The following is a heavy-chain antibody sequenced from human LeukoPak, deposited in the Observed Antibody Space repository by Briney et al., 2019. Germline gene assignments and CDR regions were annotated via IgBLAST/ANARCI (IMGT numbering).Heavy chain of an antibody. CDR1: GGSISSYY. V-gene: IGHV4-59*08. Sequence: PSETLSLTRTVSGGSISSYYWSWIRQPPGKGLEWVGYIYYSGSANYNPSLKSRVTISVDTSKFSLKLSSVTAADTAVYYCARHMRGFSYGPFDYWGQGTLVTVSS. D-gene: IGHD5-18*01. CDR3: ARHMRGFSYGPFDY. CDR2: IYYSGSA. J-gene: IGHJ4*02.